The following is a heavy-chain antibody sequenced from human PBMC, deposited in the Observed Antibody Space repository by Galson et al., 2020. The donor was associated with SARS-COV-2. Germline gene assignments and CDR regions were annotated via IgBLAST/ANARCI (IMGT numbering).Heavy chain of an antibody. Sequence: GESLKISCSASGFSFSSFAMRWVRQAPGKGLEWVSSISRGGSTFYADSVKGRFTIARDISNAMVYLQMESLRVEDTAVYYCAILADSKDAFDIWGQGTMVTVSS. V-gene: IGHV3-23*01. D-gene: IGHD3-3*02. CDR1: GFSFSSFA. J-gene: IGHJ3*02. CDR2: ISRGGST. CDR3: AILADSKDAFDI.